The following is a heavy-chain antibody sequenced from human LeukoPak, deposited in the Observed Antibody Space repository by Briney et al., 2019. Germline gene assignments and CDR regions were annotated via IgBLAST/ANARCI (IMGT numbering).Heavy chain of an antibody. V-gene: IGHV3-23*03. CDR1: GFIFGNYY. CDR2: IYAVYSGATI. CDR3: ATVADFGDYYFDY. D-gene: IGHD4-17*01. Sequence: PGGSLRLSCEASGFIFGNYYMSWVRQAPGKGPQWVSVIYAVYSGATIHYADSVKGRFTISRDNSKNTLFLQMDSLRAEDTAVYYCATVADFGDYYFDYWGQGTLVTVSS. J-gene: IGHJ4*02.